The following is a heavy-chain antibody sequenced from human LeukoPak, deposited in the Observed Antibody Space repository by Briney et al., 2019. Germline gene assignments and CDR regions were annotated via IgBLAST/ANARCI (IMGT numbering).Heavy chain of an antibody. V-gene: IGHV4-34*01. CDR1: GGSFSGYY. Sequence: PSETLSLTCAVYGGSFSGYYWSWIRQPPGKGLEWIGEINHSGSTNYNPSLKSRVTISVDTSKNQFSLKLSSVTAADTAVYYCARVTRFTQFGELWFDSWGQGTLLTVSS. CDR2: INHSGST. J-gene: IGHJ5*01. CDR3: ARVTRFTQFGELWFDS. D-gene: IGHD3-10*01.